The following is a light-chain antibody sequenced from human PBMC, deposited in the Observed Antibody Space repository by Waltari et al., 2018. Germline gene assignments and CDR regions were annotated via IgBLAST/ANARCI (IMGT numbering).Light chain of an antibody. CDR1: QSIRRY. V-gene: IGKV3-20*01. CDR3: QKYGSLPAT. J-gene: IGKJ1*01. CDR2: DAS. Sequence: EIMLTQSPGTLSLSPGERATLSCRASQSIRRYLAWYQHKPGQAPRLLIYDASSRATGIPYRFSGSGSGTDFSLTISRLEPEDFAVYYCQKYGSLPATFGQGTKVEIK.